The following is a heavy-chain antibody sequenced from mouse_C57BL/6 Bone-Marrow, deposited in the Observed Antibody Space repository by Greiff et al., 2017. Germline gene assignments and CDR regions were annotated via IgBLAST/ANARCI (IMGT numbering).Heavy chain of an antibody. D-gene: IGHD2-4*01. J-gene: IGHJ3*01. CDR3: ARGKDYYDYLAWFAY. CDR2: IYPRSGNT. CDR1: GYTFTSYG. V-gene: IGHV1-81*01. Sequence: QVQLQQSGAELARPGASVKLSCKASGYTFTSYGISWVKQRPGQGLEWIGEIYPRSGNTYYNEKFKGKATLTADKSSSTAYMELRSLTSEDSAVYFCARGKDYYDYLAWFAYWGQGTLVTVSA.